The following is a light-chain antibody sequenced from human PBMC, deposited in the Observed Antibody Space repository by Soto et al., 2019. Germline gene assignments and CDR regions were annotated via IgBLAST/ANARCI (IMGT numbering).Light chain of an antibody. J-gene: IGLJ2*01. CDR2: EVN. CDR1: NSDFAGYNF. Sequence: QSVLTQPPSASGSPGQSVTISCTGTNSDFAGYNFVSWFQQHPGKAPRLIIYEVNERPSGVPHRFSGSKSGNTASLTISGLQADDEADYYCQLWESSSDHVLFGGGTKVTVL. V-gene: IGLV2-8*01. CDR3: QLWESSSDHVL.